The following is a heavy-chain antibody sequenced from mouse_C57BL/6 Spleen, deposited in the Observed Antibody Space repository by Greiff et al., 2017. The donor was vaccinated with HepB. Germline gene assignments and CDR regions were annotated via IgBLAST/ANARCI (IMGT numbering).Heavy chain of an antibody. D-gene: IGHD3-2*02. CDR3: ARMGTAQATDAY. V-gene: IGHV1-81*01. CDR1: GYTFTSYG. CDR2: IYPRSGNT. Sequence: QVQLQQSGAELARPGASVKLSCKASGYTFTSYGISWVKQRTGQGLEWIGEIYPRSGNTYYNEKFKGKATLTADKSSSTAYMELRSLTSEDSAVYFCARMGTAQATDAYWGQGTLVTVSA. J-gene: IGHJ3*01.